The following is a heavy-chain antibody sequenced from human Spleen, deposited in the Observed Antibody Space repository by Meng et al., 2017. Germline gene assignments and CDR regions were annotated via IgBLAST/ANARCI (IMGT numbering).Heavy chain of an antibody. J-gene: IGHJ5*02. Sequence: QVPLQRVGAGLLKPSETLSLTCAVYGGSFSGYYWSWIRQRPGKGLEYIGYIYYSGSTYYNPSLKSRVTISVDTSVNQFSLKLSSVAAADTAVYYCARETSPSDQGWFDPWGQGTLVTVSS. V-gene: IGHV4-34*01. CDR2: IYYSGST. CDR3: ARETSPSDQGWFDP. CDR1: GGSFSGYY.